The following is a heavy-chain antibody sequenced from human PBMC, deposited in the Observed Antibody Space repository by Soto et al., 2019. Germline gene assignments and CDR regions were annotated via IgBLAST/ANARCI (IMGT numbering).Heavy chain of an antibody. CDR3: AKDPRWGHDSSGYYSP. CDR1: GFTFSSYA. CDR2: ISGSGGST. D-gene: IGHD3-22*01. Sequence: GGSLRLSCAASGFTFSSYAMSWVRQAPGKGLEWVSAISGSGGSTYYADSVKGRFTISRDNSKNTLYLQMNSLRAEDTAVYYCAKDPRWGHDSSGYYSPWGQGTLVTVSS. J-gene: IGHJ4*02. V-gene: IGHV3-23*01.